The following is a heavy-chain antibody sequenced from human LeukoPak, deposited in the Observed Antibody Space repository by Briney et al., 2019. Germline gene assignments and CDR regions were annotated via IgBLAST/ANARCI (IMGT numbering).Heavy chain of an antibody. Sequence: SETLSLTCTVSGGSISSYYWSWIRQPPGKGLEWIGSSYYSGRTNYNPSLKSRITISVDTSKSQVSLQVTSVTAADTAVYYCARDRFGEFDYWGQGALVTVSS. CDR1: GGSISSYY. V-gene: IGHV4-59*01. CDR2: SYYSGRT. J-gene: IGHJ4*02. CDR3: ARDRFGEFDY. D-gene: IGHD3-10*01.